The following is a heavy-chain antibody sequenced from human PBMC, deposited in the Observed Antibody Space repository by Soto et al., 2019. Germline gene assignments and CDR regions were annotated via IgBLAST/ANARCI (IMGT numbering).Heavy chain of an antibody. CDR1: GGSMSSSSYY. Sequence: LSLTCTVSGGSMSSSSYYWAWIRQPPGKGLEWIGNIFYSRNTYYNPSLKSRVTISVDTSKNQFSLKLSSVTAADTAVYYCARPKVTTTPDAFDIWGQGTMVTVSS. D-gene: IGHD4-17*01. J-gene: IGHJ3*02. V-gene: IGHV4-39*01. CDR3: ARPKVTTTPDAFDI. CDR2: IFYSRNT.